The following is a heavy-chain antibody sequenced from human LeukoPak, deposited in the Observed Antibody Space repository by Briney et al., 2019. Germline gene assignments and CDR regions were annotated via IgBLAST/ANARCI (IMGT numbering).Heavy chain of an antibody. CDR3: AREVRYSSSSRARPRFDY. J-gene: IGHJ4*02. Sequence: ASVKVSCKASGGTFSSYAISWVRQAPGQGLEWMGGIISIFGTANYAQKFQGRVTITADESTSTAYMELSSLRSEDTAVYYCAREVRYSSSSRARPRFDYWGQGTLVTVSS. V-gene: IGHV1-69*13. CDR1: GGTFSSYA. CDR2: IISIFGTA. D-gene: IGHD6-6*01.